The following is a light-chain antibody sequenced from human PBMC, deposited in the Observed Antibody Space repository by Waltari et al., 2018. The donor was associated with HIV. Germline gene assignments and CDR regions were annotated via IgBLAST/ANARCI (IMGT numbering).Light chain of an antibody. CDR2: EAS. J-gene: IGKJ2*01. V-gene: IGKV1-5*03. CDR1: QSISNW. Sequence: DLQLTPSPSTLSASVGDRVSITCRASQSISNWLAWYQQKPGKPPTLLIYEASILEDEVPSRFSGSGSGTEFTLTISSLQPDDFATYFCQQYNTYSPYTFGQGTKLEIK. CDR3: QQYNTYSPYT.